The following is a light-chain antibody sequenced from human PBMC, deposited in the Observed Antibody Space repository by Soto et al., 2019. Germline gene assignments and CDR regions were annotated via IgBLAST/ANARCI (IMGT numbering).Light chain of an antibody. CDR3: SSYTSSSTSVV. J-gene: IGLJ2*01. CDR2: DVS. V-gene: IGLV2-14*01. CDR1: SSDVGGYNY. Sequence: QSALTQPASVSGSPGQSITISCTGTSSDVGGYNYVSWYQQHPGKAPKLMIYDVSNRPSGVSNRFSGCKSGNTASLTISGLQAEDEADYYCSSYTSSSTSVVFGGGTKLTVL.